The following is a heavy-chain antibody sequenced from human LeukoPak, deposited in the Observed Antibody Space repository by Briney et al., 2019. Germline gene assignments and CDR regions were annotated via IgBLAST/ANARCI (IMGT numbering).Heavy chain of an antibody. CDR1: EFTFSSSE. V-gene: IGHV3-48*03. CDR3: ARDYCSGGCCYDY. J-gene: IGHJ4*02. D-gene: IGHD2-15*01. Sequence: GGSLRLSCAASEFTFSSSEMNWVPKAPGKGLEWLSYISSSGSTIYYADSVKGRFTISRDNAKNSLYLQMNSLRAEDTAVYYCARDYCSGGCCYDYWGQGTLVTVSS. CDR2: ISSSGSTI.